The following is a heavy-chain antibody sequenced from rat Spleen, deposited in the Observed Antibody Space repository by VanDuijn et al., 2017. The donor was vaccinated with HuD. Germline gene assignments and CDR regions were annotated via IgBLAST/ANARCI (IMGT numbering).Heavy chain of an antibody. CDR1: GYTFTSYF. V-gene: IGHV1-43*01. J-gene: IGHJ3*01. D-gene: IGHD4-3*01. CDR3: ARGIIRGTQFPY. Sequence: QVQLQQSGAELAKPGSSVKISCKASGYTFTSYFITWIKQTTGQGLEFIGYINMGSGGTIYNEKFKGQATLTVDKSSSTAFMQLSSLTPDDSAVYYCARGIIRGTQFPYWGQGTLVTVSS. CDR2: INMGSGGT.